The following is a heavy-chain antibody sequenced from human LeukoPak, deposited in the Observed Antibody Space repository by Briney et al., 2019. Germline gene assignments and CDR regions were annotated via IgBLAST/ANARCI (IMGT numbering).Heavy chain of an antibody. CDR3: AKDRGY. J-gene: IGHJ4*02. CDR1: GLTFSTFP. Sequence: GGSLRLSCAASGLTFSTFPMTWVRQTPGKGLDWVSGISANGETTYYADSVKGRFTISRGNSKNTLYLQMNSLRVEDTAVYYCAKDRGYWGQGTLVTVSS. V-gene: IGHV3-23*01. CDR2: ISANGETT.